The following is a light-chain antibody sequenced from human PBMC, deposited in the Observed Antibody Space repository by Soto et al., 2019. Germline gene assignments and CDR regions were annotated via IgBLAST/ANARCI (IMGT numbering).Light chain of an antibody. CDR2: AAS. J-gene: IGKJ4*01. CDR3: QKYNSALT. V-gene: IGKV1-27*01. Sequence: DIQMTQSPSSLSASVGDRVTITCRAIQGISNYLAWSQQKPGKVPKLLIYAASTLQSGVPSRFSGSGSGTDFTLTIISLQPEDVATYYGQKYNSALTFGGGTKVEIK. CDR1: QGISNY.